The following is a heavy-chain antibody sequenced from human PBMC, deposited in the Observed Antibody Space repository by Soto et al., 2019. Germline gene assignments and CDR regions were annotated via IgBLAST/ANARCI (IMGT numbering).Heavy chain of an antibody. CDR3: ARWDLGYDILTGGYGMDV. D-gene: IGHD3-9*01. V-gene: IGHV1-69*01. CDR2: IIPIFGTA. J-gene: IGHJ6*02. Sequence: QVQLVQSGGEVMKPGSSVKVSCKASGGTFSSYAISWVRQAPGQGLEWVGGIIPIFGTANYAQKFQGRVTITADESTSTAYMELSRMRSEDTAVSYCARWDLGYDILTGGYGMDVWGQGTTVTVSS. CDR1: GGTFSSYA.